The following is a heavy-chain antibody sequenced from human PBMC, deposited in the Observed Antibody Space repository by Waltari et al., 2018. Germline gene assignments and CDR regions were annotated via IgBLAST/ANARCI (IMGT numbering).Heavy chain of an antibody. Sequence: QVQLQQWGAGRLKPSETLSLTCAVYGGSFSGYYWSWIRQPPGKGLEWIGEINHSGSTNYNPSLKSRVTISVDTSKNQFSLKLSSVTAADTAVYYCARGSSSLGGYFDYWGQGTLVTVSS. D-gene: IGHD6-6*01. CDR1: GGSFSGYY. V-gene: IGHV4-34*01. CDR3: ARGSSSLGGYFDY. J-gene: IGHJ4*02. CDR2: INHSGST.